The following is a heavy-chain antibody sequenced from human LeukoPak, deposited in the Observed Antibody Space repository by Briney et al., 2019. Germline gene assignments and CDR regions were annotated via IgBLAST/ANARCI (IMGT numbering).Heavy chain of an antibody. CDR1: GGSFSGYY. Sequence: SETLSLTCAVYGGSFSGYYWSWIRQPPGKGLEWIGEINHSGSTNYNPSLKSRVTISVDTSKNQFSLKLSSVTAADTAVYYCARGRVRGGGTAHGGQGTLVTVP. V-gene: IGHV4-34*01. D-gene: IGHD1-7*01. CDR2: INHSGST. CDR3: ARGRVRGGGTAH. J-gene: IGHJ4*02.